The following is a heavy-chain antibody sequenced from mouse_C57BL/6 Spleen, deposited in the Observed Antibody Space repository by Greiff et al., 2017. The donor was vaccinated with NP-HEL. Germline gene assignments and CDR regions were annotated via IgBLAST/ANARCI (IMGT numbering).Heavy chain of an antibody. CDR3: ARGLYYGNYRGFAY. D-gene: IGHD2-1*01. V-gene: IGHV1-69*01. CDR1: GYTFTSYW. J-gene: IGHJ3*01. CDR2: IDTSDSYT. Sequence: QVQLQQPGAELVMPGASVKLSCKASGYTFTSYWMHWVKQRPGQGLEWIGEIDTSDSYTNYNQKFKGKSTLTVDKSSSTAYMQLSSLTSEDSAVEYCARGLYYGNYRGFAYWGQGTLVTVSA.